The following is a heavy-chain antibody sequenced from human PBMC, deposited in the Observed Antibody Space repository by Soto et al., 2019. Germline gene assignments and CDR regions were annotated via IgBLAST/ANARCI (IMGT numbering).Heavy chain of an antibody. V-gene: IGHV4-39*01. Sequence: SETLSLTCTVSGGSLSSSSYYWGWIRQPPGKGLEWIGSIYYSGSTYYNPSLKSRVTISVDTSKNQFSLKLSSVTAADTAVYYCARHVAVAGHNWFDPWGQGTLVTVSS. CDR3: ARHVAVAGHNWFDP. J-gene: IGHJ5*02. D-gene: IGHD6-19*01. CDR1: GGSLSSSSYY. CDR2: IYYSGST.